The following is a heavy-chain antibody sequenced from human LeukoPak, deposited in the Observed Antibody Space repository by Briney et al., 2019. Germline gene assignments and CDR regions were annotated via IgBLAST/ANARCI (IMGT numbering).Heavy chain of an antibody. J-gene: IGHJ6*02. D-gene: IGHD3-10*01. Sequence: SETLSLTCTVSGGSISSYYWSWIRQPPGKGLEWIGYIYYSGSTNYNPSLKSRVTISVDTSKNQFSLKLSSVTAADTAVYYCAAGYGSGSPYYYGMDVWGQGTTVTVSS. CDR2: IYYSGST. V-gene: IGHV4-59*01. CDR1: GGSISSYY. CDR3: AAGYGSGSPYYYGMDV.